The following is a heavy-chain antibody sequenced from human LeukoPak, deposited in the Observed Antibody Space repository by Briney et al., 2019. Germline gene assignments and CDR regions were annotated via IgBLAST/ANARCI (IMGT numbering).Heavy chain of an antibody. CDR1: GYTFTSYG. CDR2: ISAYNGNT. J-gene: IGHJ5*02. V-gene: IGHV1-18*01. D-gene: IGHD2-21*02. CDR3: AIYSDYCGGDCP. Sequence: ASVKVSCKASGYTFTSYGISWVRQAPGQGLEWMGWISAYNGNTNYAQKFQGRVTMTRDTSISTAYMELSRLRSDDTAVYYCAIYSDYCGGDCPWGQGTLVTVSS.